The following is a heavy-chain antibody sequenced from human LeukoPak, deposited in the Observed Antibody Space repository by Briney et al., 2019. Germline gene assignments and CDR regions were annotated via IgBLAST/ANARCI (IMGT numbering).Heavy chain of an antibody. V-gene: IGHV4-61*02. CDR1: GGSISSGSYY. J-gene: IGHJ4*02. CDR2: IYTSGST. CDR3: ASLDFWLQEYYFDY. D-gene: IGHD3-3*01. Sequence: SQTLSLTCTVSGGSISSGSYYWSWIRQPAGKGLEWIGRIYTSGSTNYNPSLKSRVTISVDTSKNQFSLKLSSVTAADTAVYYCASLDFWLQEYYFDYWGQGTPVTVSS.